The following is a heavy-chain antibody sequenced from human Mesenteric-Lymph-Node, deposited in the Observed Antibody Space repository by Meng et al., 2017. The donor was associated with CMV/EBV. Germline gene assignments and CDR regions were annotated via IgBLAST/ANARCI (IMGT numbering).Heavy chain of an antibody. D-gene: IGHD6-19*01. CDR2: MNPNSGNT. CDR1: GYTFTSYG. V-gene: IGHV1-8*02. Sequence: ASVKVSCKASGYTFTSYGISWVRQAPGQGLEWMGWMNPNSGNTGYAQKFQGRVTMTRNTSISTAYMELSSLRSEDTAVYYCARGPRRSGWSTDFDYWGQGTLVTVSS. J-gene: IGHJ4*02. CDR3: ARGPRRSGWSTDFDY.